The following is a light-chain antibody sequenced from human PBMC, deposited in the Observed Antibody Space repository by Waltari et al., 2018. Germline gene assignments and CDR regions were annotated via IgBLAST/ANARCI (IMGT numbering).Light chain of an antibody. CDR1: QGISTY. V-gene: IGKV1-39*01. J-gene: IGKJ2*01. CDR3: QQSFSTLYT. Sequence: DIRMTQSPSSLAASVGDRVTITCRASQGISTYLKWYQQKPGKAPMLLIHAASSLESGVPSRFSGSGSGTDFTLTISSLQPEDFATYYCQQSFSTLYTFGQGTKLEIK. CDR2: AAS.